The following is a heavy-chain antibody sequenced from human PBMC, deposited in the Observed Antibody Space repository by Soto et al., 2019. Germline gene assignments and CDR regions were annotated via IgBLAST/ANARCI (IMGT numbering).Heavy chain of an antibody. Sequence: VQLVESGGGLIQPGVSLKLSCAASGFTVGNNYMSWVRQAPGKGLEWVSLIYSTGTTKYADSVKGRFTVSRDNAKNTLYLQMNSLRAEDTAVYYCAKDGRGSGSHYNSFGYWGQGTLVTVSS. V-gene: IGHV3-53*01. CDR2: IYSTGTT. CDR1: GFTVGNNY. J-gene: IGHJ4*02. D-gene: IGHD3-10*01. CDR3: AKDGRGSGSHYNSFGY.